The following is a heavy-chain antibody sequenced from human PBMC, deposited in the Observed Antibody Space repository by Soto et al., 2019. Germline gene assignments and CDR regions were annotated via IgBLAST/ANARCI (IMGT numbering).Heavy chain of an antibody. CDR1: GFTFNNYW. CDR3: ASAHSTSFSYCDY. V-gene: IGHV3-74*01. D-gene: IGHD3-3*01. CDR2: IKIDGSRT. J-gene: IGHJ4*02. Sequence: PGGSLRLPCAASGFTFNNYWLYWVRQAPGKGLVWVSRIKIDGSRTTHADSVKGRFTISRDNAKNTRYLQMNSLRDEDTAVYYCASAHSTSFSYCDYWGRGTLVTVSS.